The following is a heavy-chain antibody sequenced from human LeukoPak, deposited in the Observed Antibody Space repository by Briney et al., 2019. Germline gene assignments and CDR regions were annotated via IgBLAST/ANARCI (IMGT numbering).Heavy chain of an antibody. V-gene: IGHV4-59*12. CDR2: TYNSGST. CDR1: GGSISIYY. Sequence: SETLSLTCAVSGGSISIYYWSWIRQPPGKGLEWLGYTYNSGSTLYNPSLKSRVTISVDTSRNEFSLRLTSVTAADAAVYYCVRDRELNYWGQGTLVTVSS. D-gene: IGHD3-10*01. J-gene: IGHJ4*02. CDR3: VRDRELNY.